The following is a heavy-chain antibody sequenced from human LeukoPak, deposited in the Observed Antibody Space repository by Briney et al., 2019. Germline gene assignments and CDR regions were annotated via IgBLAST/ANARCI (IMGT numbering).Heavy chain of an antibody. J-gene: IGHJ5*02. CDR1: GFTFSSYG. V-gene: IGHV3-30*02. CDR3: AKDLSGSYNWFDP. Sequence: GGSLRLSCAASGFTFSSYGMHWVRQAPGKRLEWVAFIRYDGSNKYYADSVKGRFTISRDNSKNTLYLQMNSLRAEDTAVYYCAKDLSGSYNWFDPWGQGTLVTVSS. CDR2: IRYDGSNK. D-gene: IGHD1-26*01.